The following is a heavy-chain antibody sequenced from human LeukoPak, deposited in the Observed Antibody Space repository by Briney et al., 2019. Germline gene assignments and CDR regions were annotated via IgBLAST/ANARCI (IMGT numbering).Heavy chain of an antibody. J-gene: IGHJ4*02. CDR1: GGTFSSYA. CDR2: IIPIFGTS. CDR3: ARGGSSAPHLFDY. V-gene: IGHV1-69*13. Sequence: SVKVSCKASGGTFSSYAISWVRQAPGQGLEWMGGIIPIFGTSNYAQKLQGRVTITADESTSTAYMELSSLRSEDTAVYYCARGGSSAPHLFDYWGQGTLVTVSS. D-gene: IGHD6-6*01.